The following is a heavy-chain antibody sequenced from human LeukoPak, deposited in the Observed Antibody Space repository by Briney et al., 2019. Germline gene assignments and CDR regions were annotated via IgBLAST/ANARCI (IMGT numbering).Heavy chain of an antibody. D-gene: IGHD1-26*01. V-gene: IGHV3-11*01. CDR2: ISSSGSTI. CDR3: AKDYSGKYYNFDF. Sequence: PGGSLRLSCAASGFTFSDYYMSWIRQAPGKGLEWVSYISSSGSTIYYADSVKGRFTISRDNAKNSLYLQMNSLRAEDTAIYYCAKDYSGKYYNFDFRGQGTLVPVSS. J-gene: IGHJ4*02. CDR1: GFTFSDYY.